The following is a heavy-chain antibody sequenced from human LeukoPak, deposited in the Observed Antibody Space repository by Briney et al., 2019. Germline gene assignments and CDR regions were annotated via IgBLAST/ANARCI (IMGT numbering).Heavy chain of an antibody. CDR3: ARDEVDSEFDY. D-gene: IGHD5-12*01. CDR1: GFTFDNYW. V-gene: IGHV3-74*01. J-gene: IGHJ4*02. Sequence: GGSLRPSCAASGFTFDNYWMHWVRQAPGKGLVGVSRINSDGSSTSYADSVKGRFTISRDNAKNTLYLQMNSLRAEDTAVYYCARDEVDSEFDYWGQGTLVTVSS. CDR2: INSDGSST.